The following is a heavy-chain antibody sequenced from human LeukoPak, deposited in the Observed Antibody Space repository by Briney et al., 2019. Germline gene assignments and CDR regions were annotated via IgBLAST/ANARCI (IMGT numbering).Heavy chain of an antibody. D-gene: IGHD5-18*01. CDR1: GGTFSSYA. CDR3: ARSLYGYSYGDNFDY. Sequence: ASVKASCKASGGTFSSYAISWVRQAPGQGLEWMGRIIPIFGTANYAQKFQGRVTITTDESTSTAYMELSSLRSEDTAVYYCARSLYGYSYGDNFDYWGQGTLVTVSS. J-gene: IGHJ4*02. V-gene: IGHV1-69*05. CDR2: IIPIFGTA.